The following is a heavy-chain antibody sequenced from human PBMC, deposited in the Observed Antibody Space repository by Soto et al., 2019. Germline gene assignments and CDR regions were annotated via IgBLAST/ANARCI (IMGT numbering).Heavy chain of an antibody. Sequence: EVQLVESGGGLVQPGGSLRLSCAVSGFTFSNSWMNWVRQAPGKGLEWVATIKQDGSAKYYVDSVKGRFTISRDNAKNSLYLQMNSRRAEDTVVSYCARGGYGYWGQGTLVTVSS. V-gene: IGHV3-7*04. J-gene: IGHJ4*02. CDR2: IKQDGSAK. CDR3: ARGGYGY. CDR1: GFTFSNSW. D-gene: IGHD5-12*01.